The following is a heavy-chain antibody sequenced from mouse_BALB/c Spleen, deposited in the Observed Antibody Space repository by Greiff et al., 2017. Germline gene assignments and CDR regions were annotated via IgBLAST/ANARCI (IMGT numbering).Heavy chain of an antibody. V-gene: IGHV1S127*01. CDR1: GYSFTSYW. Sequence: QVQLQQSGPQLVRPGASVKISCKASGYSFTSYWMHWVKQRPGQGLEWIGMIDPSDSETRLNQKFKDKATLTVDKSSSTAYMQLSSPTSEDSAVYYCARSNRYGWYFDVGGAGTTVTVSS. D-gene: IGHD2-14*01. CDR2: IDPSDSET. J-gene: IGHJ1*01. CDR3: ARSNRYGWYFDV.